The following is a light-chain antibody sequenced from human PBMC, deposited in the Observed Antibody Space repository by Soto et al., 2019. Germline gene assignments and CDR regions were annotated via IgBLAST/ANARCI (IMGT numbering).Light chain of an antibody. J-gene: IGLJ1*01. CDR1: TGAVTRGNY. V-gene: IGLV7-43*01. CDR2: STN. CDR3: LLYYGGAYV. Sequence: QAVVTQEPSLTVSPGGTVTLTCASSTGAVTRGNYPNWFQQKPGQAPRALIYSTNNRHSWTPARFSGSLLGGKGVLTLSGVQPEDEAEYYCLLYYGGAYVFGPGTKVTVL.